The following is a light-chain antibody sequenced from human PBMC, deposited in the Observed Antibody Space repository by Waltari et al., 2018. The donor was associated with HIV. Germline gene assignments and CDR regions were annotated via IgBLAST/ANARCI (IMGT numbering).Light chain of an antibody. J-gene: IGKJ3*01. CDR3: QQYYTHPLT. CDR1: QFISSY. Sequence: AIRMTQSPSSFSASTGDTVTITCRASQFISSYLAWYQQKPGKAPKVLIYAASTLHTGVSSRFSGGGSGTDFTLTISSLQSEDFASYYCQQYYTHPLTFGPGTTVDIK. CDR2: AAS. V-gene: IGKV1-8*01.